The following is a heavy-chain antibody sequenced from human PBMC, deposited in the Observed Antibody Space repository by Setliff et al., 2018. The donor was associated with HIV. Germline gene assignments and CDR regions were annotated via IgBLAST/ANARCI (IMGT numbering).Heavy chain of an antibody. CDR1: GYTFISSG. CDR3: ARVGGPYYDLLTGYYGAVDY. Sequence: GASVKVSCKASGYTFISSGITWVRQAPGQGLEWMGWISAYNGNTNYAQKLKGRVTMTTDTSTSTAYMELRSLRSDDTAVYYCARVGGPYYDLLTGYYGAVDYWGQGTLVTVSS. V-gene: IGHV1-18*01. CDR2: ISAYNGNT. D-gene: IGHD3-9*01. J-gene: IGHJ4*02.